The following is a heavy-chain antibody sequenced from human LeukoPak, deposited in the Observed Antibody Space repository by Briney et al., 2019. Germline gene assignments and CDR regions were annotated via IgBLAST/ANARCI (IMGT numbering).Heavy chain of an antibody. CDR2: INWNSGSI. D-gene: IGHD3-10*01. Sequence: PGRSLRLSCAASGFTFDDYAMHWVRQAPGKGLEWVSGINWNSGSIGYADSVKGRFTISRDNAKNSLYLQMNSLRAEDTALYYCAKDALYGSGSYNGRNFDYWGQGTQVTVSS. V-gene: IGHV3-9*01. J-gene: IGHJ4*02. CDR1: GFTFDDYA. CDR3: AKDALYGSGSYNGRNFDY.